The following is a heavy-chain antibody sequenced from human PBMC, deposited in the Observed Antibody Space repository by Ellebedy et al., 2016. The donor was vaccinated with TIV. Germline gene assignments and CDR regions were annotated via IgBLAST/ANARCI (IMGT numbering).Heavy chain of an antibody. D-gene: IGHD6-19*01. V-gene: IGHV5-51*01. CDR1: GYTFTHYW. CDR3: ARGDRGSGWYWDK. J-gene: IGHJ4*02. Sequence: GESLKLSCEASGYTFTHYWIARVRQMHAQDLEWIGIIYPGDSDTRYSPSFQGQVTISVDKSISTAYLQWSSLKASDTAIYYCARGDRGSGWYWDKWGQGTLVTVSS. CDR2: IYPGDSDT.